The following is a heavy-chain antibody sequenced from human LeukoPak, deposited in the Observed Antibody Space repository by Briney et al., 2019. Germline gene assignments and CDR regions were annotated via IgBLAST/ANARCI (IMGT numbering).Heavy chain of an antibody. Sequence: GGSLRLSCAASGFTFRSYAMSWVRQAPGKGLEWVSATNPTGVRTYYADSVKGRFTISRDNSKNTLYLQMNSLRAEDTAVYFCAKEAGIVLGGDYWGQGTLVTVSS. V-gene: IGHV3-23*01. D-gene: IGHD1-26*01. CDR3: AKEAGIVLGGDY. CDR2: TNPTGVRT. CDR1: GFTFRSYA. J-gene: IGHJ4*02.